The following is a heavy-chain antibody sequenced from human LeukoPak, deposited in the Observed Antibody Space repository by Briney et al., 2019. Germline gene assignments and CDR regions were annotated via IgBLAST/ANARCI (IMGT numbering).Heavy chain of an antibody. Sequence: SETLSLTCTVSGGSISSYYWSWIRQPPGKGLEWIGYIYYSGSTNYNPSLKSRVTISVDTSKNQFSLKLSSVTAADTAVYYCARGISVTPYYGMDVWGQGTTVTVSS. CDR1: GGSISSYY. V-gene: IGHV4-59*08. D-gene: IGHD4-17*01. J-gene: IGHJ6*02. CDR2: IYYSGST. CDR3: ARGISVTPYYGMDV.